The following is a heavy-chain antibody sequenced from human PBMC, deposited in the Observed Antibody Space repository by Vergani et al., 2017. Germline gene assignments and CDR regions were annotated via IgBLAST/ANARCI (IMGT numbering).Heavy chain of an antibody. CDR3: ARDNPAGDYGDPDAFDI. CDR1: GGSISSGSYY. V-gene: IGHV4-61*02. CDR2: IYTSGST. D-gene: IGHD4-17*01. Sequence: QVQLQESGPGLVKPSQTLSLTCTVSGGSISSGSYYWSWIRQPAGKGLEWIGRIYTSGSTNYNPSLKSRVTISVDTSKNQFSLKLSSVTAADTAVYYCARDNPAGDYGDPDAFDIWGQGTMVTVSS. J-gene: IGHJ3*02.